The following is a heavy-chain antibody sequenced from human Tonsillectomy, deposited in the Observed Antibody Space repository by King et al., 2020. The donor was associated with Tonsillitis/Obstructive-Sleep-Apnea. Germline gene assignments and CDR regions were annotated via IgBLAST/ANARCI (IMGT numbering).Heavy chain of an antibody. CDR1: GFTVSSNY. V-gene: IGHV3-53*01. J-gene: IGHJ6*03. CDR2: IYSGGTT. CDR3: ARDRVDYYFYYMDV. Sequence: QLVQSGGGLIQPGGSLRLSCAASGFTVSSNYMSWVRQAPGKGLEWVSVIYSGGTTYYADSVKGRFTISRDNSKNTLYLQMNSLRAEDTAVYYCARDRVDYYFYYMDVWGKGTTVTVSS.